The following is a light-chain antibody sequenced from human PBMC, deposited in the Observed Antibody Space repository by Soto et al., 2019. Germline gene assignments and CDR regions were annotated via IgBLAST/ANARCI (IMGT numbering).Light chain of an antibody. V-gene: IGKV1-27*01. CDR2: AAS. Sequence: DIQMTQSPSSLSASVGDRVTITCRASQGISNYLAWYQQKPGKVPKLLIYAASTLQSGVPSRFSGSGSGTDFTLTISRLQPEDVASSYCQNYNSVPVTFGPGTKVDIK. CDR3: QNYNSVPVT. CDR1: QGISNY. J-gene: IGKJ3*01.